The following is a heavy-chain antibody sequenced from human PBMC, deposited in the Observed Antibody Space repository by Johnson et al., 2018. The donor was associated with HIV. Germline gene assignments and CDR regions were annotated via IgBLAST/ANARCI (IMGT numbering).Heavy chain of an antibody. CDR2: IRYDGSNK. CDR1: GFTFSSYG. V-gene: IGHV3-30*02. D-gene: IGHD2-8*01. CDR3: ARVFYCTNAVCYKTGAFDI. J-gene: IGHJ3*02. Sequence: QVQLVESGGGVVQPGGSLRLSCAASGFTFSSYGMHWVRQAPGKGLEWVAFIRYDGSNKYYADSVKGRFTISRANSKKPRYLQMNGLRTEDTAVYYCARVFYCTNAVCYKTGAFDIWGQGTMVTVSS.